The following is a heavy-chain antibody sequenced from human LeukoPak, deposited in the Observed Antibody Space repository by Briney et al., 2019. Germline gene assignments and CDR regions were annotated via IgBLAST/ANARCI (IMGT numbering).Heavy chain of an antibody. J-gene: IGHJ6*02. CDR3: AKAAKTTVTTRWTFYYYYGMDV. Sequence: PGGSLRLSCAASGFIFSTYGMYWVRQAPGKGLEWVAFIRHDGSIKNYADSVKGRSTISRDNSKNTLYLQMNSLRAEDTAVYYCAKAAKTTVTTRWTFYYYYGMDVWGQGTTVTVSS. V-gene: IGHV3-30*02. D-gene: IGHD4-17*01. CDR2: IRHDGSIK. CDR1: GFIFSTYG.